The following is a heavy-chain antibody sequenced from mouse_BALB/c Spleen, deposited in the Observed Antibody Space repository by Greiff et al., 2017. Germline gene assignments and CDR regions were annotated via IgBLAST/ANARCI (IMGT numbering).Heavy chain of an antibody. Sequence: LQESGAELARPGASVKLSCKASGYTFTSYWMQWVKQRPGQGLEWIGAIYPGDGDTRYTQKFKGKATLTADKSSSTAYMQPSSLASEDSAVYYCARVRGTTPFAYWGQGTLVTVSA. J-gene: IGHJ3*01. CDR2: IYPGDGDT. CDR3: ARVRGTTPFAY. V-gene: IGHV1-87*01. CDR1: GYTFTSYW. D-gene: IGHD1-1*01.